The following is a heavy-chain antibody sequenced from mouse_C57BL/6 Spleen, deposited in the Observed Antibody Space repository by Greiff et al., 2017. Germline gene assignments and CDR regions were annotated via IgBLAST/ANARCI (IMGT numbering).Heavy chain of an antibody. Sequence: VQLQQSGPGLAKPSQTLSLTCSVTGYSITSDYWNWIRKFPGNKLEYMGYISYSGSTYNNPYLKSRISITRDKSQTQYYLQLNSVTTEDTATYYCARYYDYDEGPYCDGWGQGTTLTVSS. CDR2: ISYSGST. D-gene: IGHD2-4*01. J-gene: IGHJ2*01. V-gene: IGHV3-8*01. CDR1: GYSITSDY. CDR3: ARYYDYDEGPYCDG.